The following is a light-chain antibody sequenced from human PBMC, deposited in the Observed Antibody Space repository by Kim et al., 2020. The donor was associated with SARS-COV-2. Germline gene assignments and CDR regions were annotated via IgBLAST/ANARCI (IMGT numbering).Light chain of an antibody. CDR3: QQYYNSPYT. V-gene: IGKV1-8*01. CDR2: AAS. J-gene: IGKJ2*01. CDR1: QGISSY. Sequence: SAATGDRVTITCQASQGISSYLAWYQQKPGKAPNLLIYAASTLQRGVPSRFSASGSGTEFTLTISCLQSEDIATYYCQQYYNSPYTLGQGTKLEI.